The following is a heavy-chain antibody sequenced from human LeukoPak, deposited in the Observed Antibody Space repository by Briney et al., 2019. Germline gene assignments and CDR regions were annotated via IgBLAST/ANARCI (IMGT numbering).Heavy chain of an antibody. CDR1: GDSIIGSLYY. D-gene: IGHD3-10*01. Sequence: SETLSLTCTVSGDSIIGSLYYWGWIRQPPGKGLEWIGTIYYSGNTNYNPSLKNRVTISVDTSRNQFSLKLSSVTAADTAVYYCAKGGSGTYYNWVGWFDPWGQGTLVTVSS. V-gene: IGHV4-39*07. J-gene: IGHJ5*02. CDR2: IYYSGNT. CDR3: AKGGSGTYYNWVGWFDP.